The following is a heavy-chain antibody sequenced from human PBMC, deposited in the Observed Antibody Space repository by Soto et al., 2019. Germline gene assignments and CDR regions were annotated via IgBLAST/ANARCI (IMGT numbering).Heavy chain of an antibody. CDR1: GFTFSSYG. D-gene: IGHD3-22*01. V-gene: IGHV3-33*01. Sequence: GGSLRLSCAASGFTFSSYGMHWVRQAPGKGLEWVAVIWYDGSNKYYADSVKGRFTISRDNSKNTLYLQMNSLRAEDTAVYYCARDPNKYYYDSSGYSDYWGQGTLVTVSS. CDR2: IWYDGSNK. CDR3: ARDPNKYYYDSSGYSDY. J-gene: IGHJ4*02.